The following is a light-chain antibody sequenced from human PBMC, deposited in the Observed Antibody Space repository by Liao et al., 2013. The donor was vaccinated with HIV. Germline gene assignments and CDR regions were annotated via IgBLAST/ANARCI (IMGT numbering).Light chain of an antibody. V-gene: IGLV3-1*01. CDR2: KDR. J-gene: IGLJ1*01. CDR1: NLGDKY. Sequence: SYELTQPPSVSVSPGQTASITCSGDNLGDKYVCWYQQKPGQSPVLAIYKDRKRPSGIPERFSGSISGNTATLTISGTQAMDEADYYCQTWDRSLGVFGTGTKVTVL. CDR3: QTWDRSLGV.